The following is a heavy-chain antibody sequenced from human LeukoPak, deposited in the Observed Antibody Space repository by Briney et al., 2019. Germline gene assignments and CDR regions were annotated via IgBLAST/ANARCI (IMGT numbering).Heavy chain of an antibody. V-gene: IGHV1-69*13. CDR3: ARGTRRSSGWYSTSFLNWFDP. J-gene: IGHJ5*02. Sequence: GASVKVSCKASGGTFSSYAISWVRQAPGQGLEWMGGIIPIFGTANYAQKFQGRVTITADESTSTAYMELSSLGSEDTAVYYCARGTRRSSGWYSTSFLNWFDPWGQGTLVTVSS. D-gene: IGHD6-19*01. CDR2: IIPIFGTA. CDR1: GGTFSSYA.